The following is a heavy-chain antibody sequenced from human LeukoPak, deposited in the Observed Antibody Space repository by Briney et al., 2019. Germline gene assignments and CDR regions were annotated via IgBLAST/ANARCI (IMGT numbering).Heavy chain of an antibody. Sequence: GGSLRLSCAASGFTLSDYCMSWIRQAPGKGLEWVSYISSSGSTIYYTDSVKGRFTISRDNAKNSLYLQMNSLRAEDTAVYYCASGDYYGSGSYYPYYFDYWGQGTLVTVSS. CDR3: ASGDYYGSGSYYPYYFDY. D-gene: IGHD3-10*01. J-gene: IGHJ4*02. V-gene: IGHV3-11*01. CDR1: GFTLSDYC. CDR2: ISSSGSTI.